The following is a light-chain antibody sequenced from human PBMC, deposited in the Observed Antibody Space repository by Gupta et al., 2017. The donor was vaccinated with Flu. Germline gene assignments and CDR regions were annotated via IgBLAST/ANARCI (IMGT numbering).Light chain of an antibody. J-gene: IGKJ2*02. Sequence: PSSLSASVGDRVTITCRASQHTSNYLNWYQHKPGKAPKLLIYAASTLQSGVPSGFSGRGFGTQFTLIINKLQPEDFATYYCQQSDRPPCTFGQGTKLEI. V-gene: IGKV1-39*01. CDR2: AAS. CDR3: QQSDRPPCT. CDR1: QHTSNY.